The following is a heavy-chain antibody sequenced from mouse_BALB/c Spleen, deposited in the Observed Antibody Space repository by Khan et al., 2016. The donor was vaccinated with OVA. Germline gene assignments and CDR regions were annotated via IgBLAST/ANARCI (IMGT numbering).Heavy chain of an antibody. CDR2: ISYSGIT. J-gene: IGHJ2*01. V-gene: IGHV3-2*02. Sequence: EVQLVESGPGLVKPSQSLSLTCTVTGYSITSGYAWNWIRQFPGNKLEWMGYISYSGITNYTPSLTSRISITRNTSKNQFFLQLNSVTTEATATDYCARGNYYRYYFDYWGQGTTLTVSS. D-gene: IGHD1-1*01. CDR3: ARGNYYRYYFDY. CDR1: GYSITSGYA.